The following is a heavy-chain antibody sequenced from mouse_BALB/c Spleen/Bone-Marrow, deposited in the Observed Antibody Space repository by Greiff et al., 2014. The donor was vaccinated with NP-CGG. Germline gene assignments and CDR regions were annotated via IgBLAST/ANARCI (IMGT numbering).Heavy chain of an antibody. CDR3: ARDSSGYFDY. Sequence: EVHLVESGGGLVKPGGSLKLSCAASGFTFSYYAMSWVRQSPEKSLEWVAEVSSGGSYTYYLDTVTGRFTISRDNAKNTLYLEMSSLRSEDTAMYYCARDSSGYFDYWGQGTTLTVSS. V-gene: IGHV5-9-4*01. J-gene: IGHJ2*01. D-gene: IGHD3-1*01. CDR2: VSSGGSYT. CDR1: GFTFSYYA.